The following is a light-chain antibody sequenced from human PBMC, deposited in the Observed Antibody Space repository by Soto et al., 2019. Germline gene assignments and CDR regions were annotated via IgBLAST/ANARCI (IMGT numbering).Light chain of an antibody. CDR2: GAS. CDR3: QQYDTWPRT. Sequence: AQSAGILYLSPGERATLSCRASQSVSTNFAWYLQKPGQAPRLLIYGASTRATAVPARFTASGSGTEFTLSISSLQSDDFGVYYCQQYDTWPRTFGQGTKVDIK. CDR1: QSVSTN. V-gene: IGKV3-15*01. J-gene: IGKJ1*01.